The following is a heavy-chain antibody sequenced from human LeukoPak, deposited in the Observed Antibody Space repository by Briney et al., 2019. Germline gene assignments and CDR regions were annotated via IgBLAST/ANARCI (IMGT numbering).Heavy chain of an antibody. CDR3: ARVSSGWSLYYFDY. V-gene: IGHV4-4*07. CDR1: GGSISSYY. Sequence: PSETLSLTCTVSGGSISSYYWSWIRQPAGKGLEWIGRIYTSGSTGYNPSLKSRVTMSVDTSKNQFSLKLSSVTAADTAVYYCARVSSGWSLYYFDYWGQGTLVTVSS. J-gene: IGHJ4*02. CDR2: IYTSGST. D-gene: IGHD6-19*01.